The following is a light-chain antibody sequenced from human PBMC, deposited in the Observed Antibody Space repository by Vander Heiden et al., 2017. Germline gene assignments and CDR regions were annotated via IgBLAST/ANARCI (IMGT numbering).Light chain of an antibody. CDR3: SEWDRTTAV. J-gene: IGLJ3*02. V-gene: IGLV3-1*01. CDR2: QDD. Sequence: SYELTPPPSVSVSPGQTASITCSADKFGDGFASWYLQRPHQSPVLVIYQDDHRPSGIPDRSCGSNCGTTALMIIRGTQGMEDAYYYCSEWDRTTAVFGGGTKLTVL. CDR1: KFGDGF.